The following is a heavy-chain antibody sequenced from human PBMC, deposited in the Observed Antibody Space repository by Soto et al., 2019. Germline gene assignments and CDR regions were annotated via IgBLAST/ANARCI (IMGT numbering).Heavy chain of an antibody. Sequence: SGGSLRLSCAASGFTFSDYVMNWVRQAPGKGLEWVSSISGSGGGAYYADSVKGRFTISRDNSKKTLYLQMNSLRAEDTAIYYTYGSGYWGQGTLVTVSS. J-gene: IGHJ4*02. D-gene: IGHD3-10*01. V-gene: IGHV3-23*01. CDR2: ISGSGGGA. CDR1: GFTFSDYV. CDR3: YGSGY.